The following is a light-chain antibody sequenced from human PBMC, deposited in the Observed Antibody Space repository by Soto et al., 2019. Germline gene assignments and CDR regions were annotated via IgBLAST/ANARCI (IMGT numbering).Light chain of an antibody. CDR3: HQFGNSMWT. CDR1: QSVNY. V-gene: IGKV3-20*01. J-gene: IGKJ1*01. Sequence: VLTQSPGTLSLSPGERATLSCRASQSVNYLTWYQQKPGQAPRLLIYGASTRAAGIPDRFSGSGSGTDFTLTISRLEPEDFAVYCCHQFGNSMWTFGQGTKVEIK. CDR2: GAS.